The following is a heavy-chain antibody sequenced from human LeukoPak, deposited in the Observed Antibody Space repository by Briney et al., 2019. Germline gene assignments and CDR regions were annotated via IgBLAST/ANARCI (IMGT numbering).Heavy chain of an antibody. CDR3: ASPLPSFGFSFPFDY. Sequence: SETLSLTCTVSGGSISSSSYYWGWIRQPPGKGLEWIGSIYYSGSTYYNPSLKSRVTISVDTSKNQFSLKLSSVTAADTAVYYCASPLPSFGFSFPFDYWGQGTLVTVSS. CDR2: IYYSGST. J-gene: IGHJ4*02. V-gene: IGHV4-39*01. CDR1: GGSISSSSYY. D-gene: IGHD3-10*01.